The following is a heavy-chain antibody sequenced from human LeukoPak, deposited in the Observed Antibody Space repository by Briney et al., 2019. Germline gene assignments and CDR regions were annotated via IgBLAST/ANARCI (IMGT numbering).Heavy chain of an antibody. D-gene: IGHD1-26*01. V-gene: IGHV3-30*04. CDR2: ISYDGSNK. J-gene: IGHJ4*02. CDR1: GFTFSSYA. Sequence: GGSLRLSCAASGFTFSSYAMHWVRQAPGKGLEWVAVISYDGSNKYYADSVKGRFTISRDNSKNTLYLQMNSLRAEDTAVYYCARGLVGATGYYFDYWGQGTLVTVSS. CDR3: ARGLVGATGYYFDY.